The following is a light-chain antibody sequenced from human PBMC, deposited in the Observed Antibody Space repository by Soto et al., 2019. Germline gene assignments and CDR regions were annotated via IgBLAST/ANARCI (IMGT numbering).Light chain of an antibody. J-gene: IGLJ1*01. Sequence: QSALTQPPSVSGSPGQSVTISCTGTSSDVGAYNRVSWYQQPPGAAPTLMICDVSNRPSGVPERFSGSKSGNTASLTIFGLQAEDEADYYCSSFTTSSTYVFGTGTKLTV. CDR3: SSFTTSSTYV. V-gene: IGLV2-18*02. CDR2: DVS. CDR1: SSDVGAYNR.